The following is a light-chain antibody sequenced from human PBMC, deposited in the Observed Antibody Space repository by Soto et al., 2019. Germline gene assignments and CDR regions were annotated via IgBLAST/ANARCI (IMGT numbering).Light chain of an antibody. Sequence: EIVLTQSPGTLSLSPGERATLSCRASQTVLNNYLTWYQQKPGQAPRRLIFGASFRATGIPDRFSGSGSGTDFTLTISRLEPEDSAVYYCQQYGGSVPWTFGQGTKVEI. CDR1: QTVLNNY. CDR2: GAS. V-gene: IGKV3-20*01. J-gene: IGKJ1*01. CDR3: QQYGGSVPWT.